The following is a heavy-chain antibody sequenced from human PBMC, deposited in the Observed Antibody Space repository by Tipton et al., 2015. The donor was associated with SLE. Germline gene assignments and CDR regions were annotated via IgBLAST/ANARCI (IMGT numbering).Heavy chain of an antibody. CDR2: IHNSGTN. D-gene: IGHD1-26*01. CDR3: ARHIDRINHGCYSPWFDP. CDR1: GGSISSSY. V-gene: IGHV4-59*03. J-gene: IGHJ5*02. Sequence: LRLSCSVSGGSISSSYWTWIRQPPGKGLEWIGYIHNSGTNSYNPSLKSRVTMTIDTSKNQFSLELRSVTAADTAVYYCARHIDRINHGCYSPWFDPWGQGTLVTVSS.